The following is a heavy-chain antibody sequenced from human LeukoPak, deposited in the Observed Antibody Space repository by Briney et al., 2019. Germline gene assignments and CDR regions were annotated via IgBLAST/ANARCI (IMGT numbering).Heavy chain of an antibody. V-gene: IGHV1-2*02. D-gene: IGHD3-3*01. CDR3: VSPYYDFWSGYSEGFDP. CDR2: INPNSGGT. CDR1: GYTFTGYY. Sequence: GASVKVSCKASGYTFTGYYMYWVRQAPGQGLEWMGWINPNSGGTNYAQKFQGRVTMTRDTSISTAYMELSRLRSDDTAVYYCVSPYYDFWSGYSEGFDPWGQGTLVTVSS. J-gene: IGHJ5*02.